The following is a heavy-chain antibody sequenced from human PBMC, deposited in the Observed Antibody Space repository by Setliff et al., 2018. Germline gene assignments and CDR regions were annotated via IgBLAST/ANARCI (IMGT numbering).Heavy chain of an antibody. D-gene: IGHD2-8*02. CDR1: GGSFSDSH. V-gene: IGHV4-34*01. J-gene: IGHJ5*02. Sequence: SETLSLTCAVYGGSFSDSHWSWIRQPPGKGLEWIGEIDQGGSTNYNPSLKSRVTISLDTSKNQFSPKLAPMTAADTAIYYCARAPQYTNYWYALSWFDPWGQGTLVTVSS. CDR2: IDQGGST. CDR3: ARAPQYTNYWYALSWFDP.